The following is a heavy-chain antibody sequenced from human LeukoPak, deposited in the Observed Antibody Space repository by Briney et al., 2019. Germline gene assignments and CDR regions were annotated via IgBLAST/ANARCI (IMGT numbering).Heavy chain of an antibody. J-gene: IGHJ4*02. Sequence: PGGSLRLSCAASGFTFSSYSMNWVRQAPGKGLEWVSSISSSSSYIYYADSVKGRFTISRDNSKNTLYLQMNSLRAEDTAVYYCAMRGLSVGKPAAVDYWGQGTLVTVSS. CDR1: GFTFSSYS. V-gene: IGHV3-21*04. CDR3: AMRGLSVGKPAAVDY. D-gene: IGHD2-2*01. CDR2: ISSSSSYI.